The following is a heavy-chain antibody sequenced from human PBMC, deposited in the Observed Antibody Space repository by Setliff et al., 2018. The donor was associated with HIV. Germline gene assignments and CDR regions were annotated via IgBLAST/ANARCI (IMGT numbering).Heavy chain of an antibody. CDR1: GGSVSSVNYY. Sequence: PSETLSLTCSFSGGSVSSVNYYWSWIRQPPGKGLEWSGSLYYRGTTYYNPSLKSRVTISTGTSNNQFSLTLSSVTAADPAVYYCARGVMLTKRVTQTGGYYYTDVWGKGTTVTVSS. CDR3: ARGVMLTKRVTQTGGYYYTDV. V-gene: IGHV4-39*01. J-gene: IGHJ6*03. D-gene: IGHD2-21*02. CDR2: LYYRGTT.